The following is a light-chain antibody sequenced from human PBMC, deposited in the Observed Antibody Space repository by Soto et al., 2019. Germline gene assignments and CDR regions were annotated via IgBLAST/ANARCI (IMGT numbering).Light chain of an antibody. V-gene: IGLV2-14*02. J-gene: IGLJ1*01. Sequence: QSVLTQPASVSGSPEQSITISCTGTSSDVGAYNLVSWYQQHPGKAPRLIIYEGSKRPSGVSNRFSGSKSGNTASLTISGLQAEDEADYYCSSYTSTSTHYVFGTGTQLTVL. CDR1: SSDVGAYNL. CDR3: SSYTSTSTHYV. CDR2: EGS.